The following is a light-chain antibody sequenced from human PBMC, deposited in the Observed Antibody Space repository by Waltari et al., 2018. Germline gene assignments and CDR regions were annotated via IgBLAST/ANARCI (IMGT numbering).Light chain of an antibody. CDR2: INSDGSH. Sequence: QLVLTQSPSASASLGASVKLTCTLDSGHSSNIVAWLHQQPEEGPRYLLKINSDGSHSKGDEIPDCFSGSSSGAERYLPISSVQSEYEADYYCQTGGHGTWVFGGGTKLTVL. J-gene: IGLJ3*02. CDR1: SGHSSNI. V-gene: IGLV4-69*01. CDR3: QTGGHGTWV.